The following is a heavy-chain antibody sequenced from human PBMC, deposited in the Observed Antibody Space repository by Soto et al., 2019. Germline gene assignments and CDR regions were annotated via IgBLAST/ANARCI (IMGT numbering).Heavy chain of an antibody. CDR3: AHVGSLEQWLYRLHH. CDR2: IYWDDVK. Sequence: QITLKESRPSPVKPTQTLTLTCTFSGFSLTTTGVGVVWSRQPPGKALVGLALIYWDDVKHSSPSLRSRLTVTTDTTKYQVVLTLTNVDTADTGTCCGAHVGSLEQWLYRLHHWGQGTLVTVSS. J-gene: IGHJ5*02. CDR1: GFSLTTTGVG. V-gene: IGHV2-5*02. D-gene: IGHD6-19*01.